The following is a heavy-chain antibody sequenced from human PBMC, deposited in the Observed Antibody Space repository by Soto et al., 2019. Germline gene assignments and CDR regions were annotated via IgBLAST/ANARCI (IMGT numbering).Heavy chain of an antibody. J-gene: IGHJ5*02. CDR1: GYTFTSYG. V-gene: IGHV1-18*01. D-gene: IGHD3-16*02. CDR2: ISAYNGNT. Sequence: ASVKVSCKASGYTFTSYGISWVRQAPGQGLEWMGWISAYNGNTNYAQKLQGRVTMTTDTSTSTAYMELRSLRSDDTAVYYCALNMITFGGVIADNWFDPWGQGTLVTVSS. CDR3: ALNMITFGGVIADNWFDP.